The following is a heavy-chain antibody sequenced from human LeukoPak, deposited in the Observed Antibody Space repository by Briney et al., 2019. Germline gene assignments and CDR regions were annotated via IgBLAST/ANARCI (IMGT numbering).Heavy chain of an antibody. CDR2: INQDGSEK. V-gene: IGHV3-7*03. J-gene: IGHJ4*02. CDR1: GFTFSSYW. D-gene: IGHD3-16*02. Sequence: GGSLRLSCAASGFTFSSYWMSWVRQAPGKGLEWVANINQDGSEKHYVDSVKGRFTISRDNSKNTLYLQMNSLRAEDTVVYYCARDIGDYYFDYWGQGTLVTVSS. CDR3: ARDIGDYYFDY.